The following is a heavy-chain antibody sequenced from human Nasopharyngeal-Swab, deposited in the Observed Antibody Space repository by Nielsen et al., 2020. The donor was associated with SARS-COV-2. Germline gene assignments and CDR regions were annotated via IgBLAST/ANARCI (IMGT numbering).Heavy chain of an antibody. CDR1: GFTFSTYA. J-gene: IGHJ6*02. CDR3: AKAQGVRYGLDV. CDR2: ISNDGSNK. Sequence: GGSLRLSCAASGFTFSTYAMHWVRQAPGKGLEWVTLISNDGSNKYYGDSVKSRFTISRDNSRNTLFLQMNSLRPEDTAVYYCAKAQGVRYGLDVWGHGTTVTVSS. D-gene: IGHD3-10*01. V-gene: IGHV3-30*18.